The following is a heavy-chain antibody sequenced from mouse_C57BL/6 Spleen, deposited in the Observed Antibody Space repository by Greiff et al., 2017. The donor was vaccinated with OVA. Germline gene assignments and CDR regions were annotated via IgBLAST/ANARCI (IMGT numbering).Heavy chain of an antibody. V-gene: IGHV10-1*01. CDR3: VRGVDYGFAY. J-gene: IGHJ3*01. D-gene: IGHD2-4*01. CDR1: GFSFNTYA. Sequence: EVQLVESGGGLVQPKGSLKLSCAASGFSFNTYAMNWVRQAPGKGLEWVARIRSKSNNYATYYADSVKDRFTISRDDSESMLYLQMNNLKTEDTAMYYCVRGVDYGFAYWGQGTLVTVSA. CDR2: IRSKSNNYAT.